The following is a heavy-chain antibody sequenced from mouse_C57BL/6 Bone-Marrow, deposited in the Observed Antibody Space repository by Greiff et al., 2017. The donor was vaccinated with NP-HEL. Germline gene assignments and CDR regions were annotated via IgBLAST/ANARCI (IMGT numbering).Heavy chain of an antibody. Sequence: EVKLMESGGGLVKPGGSLKLSCAASGFTFSSYAMSWVRQTPETRLEWVATISDGGSYTYYPDNVKGRFTISRDNAKNNLYLQMSHLKSEDTAMYYCARSYGSSYDYWGQGTTLTVSS. CDR2: ISDGGSYT. CDR1: GFTFSSYA. J-gene: IGHJ2*01. V-gene: IGHV5-4*03. CDR3: ARSYGSSYDY. D-gene: IGHD1-1*01.